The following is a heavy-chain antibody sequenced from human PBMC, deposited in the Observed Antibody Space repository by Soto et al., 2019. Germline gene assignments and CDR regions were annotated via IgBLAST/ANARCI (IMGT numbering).Heavy chain of an antibody. V-gene: IGHV3-30*03. D-gene: IGHD3-10*01. CDR3: ARDQSLWFGELYDAFDI. J-gene: IGHJ3*02. CDR2: ISYDGSNK. CDR1: GFTFSSYG. Sequence: GGTLRLSCAASGFTFSSYGMHWVRQAPGKGLEWVAVISYDGSNKYYADSVKGRFTISRGNAKNSLYLQMNSLRDEDTAVYYCARDQSLWFGELYDAFDIWGQGTMVTVSS.